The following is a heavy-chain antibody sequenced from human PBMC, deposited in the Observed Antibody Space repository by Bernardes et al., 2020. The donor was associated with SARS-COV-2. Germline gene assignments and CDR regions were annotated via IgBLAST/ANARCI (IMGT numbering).Heavy chain of an antibody. J-gene: IGHJ5*02. CDR2: ISGSGAGT. CDR3: AKEGDELTGPNWIEP. Sequence: GGSLRLSCAASGFTFSSYAMTWVRQAPGKGLEWVSTISGSGAGTHYADSVKGRFTVSRDNSTNTLYLQRNSQRAPDTAVYYCAKEGDELTGPNWIEPWGQGTMVTDSS. D-gene: IGHD2-21*02. CDR1: GFTFSSYA. V-gene: IGHV3-23*01.